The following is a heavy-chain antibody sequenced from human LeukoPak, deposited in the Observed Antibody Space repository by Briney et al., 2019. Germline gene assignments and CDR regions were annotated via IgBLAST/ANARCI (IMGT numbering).Heavy chain of an antibody. J-gene: IGHJ4*02. D-gene: IGHD2-15*01. CDR3: ARQYCSGGSCYLDY. CDR2: ISAYNGNT. V-gene: IGHV1-18*01. CDR1: GYTFTSYG. Sequence: ASVKVSCKASGYTFTSYGISWVRQAPGQGLEWTGWISAYNGNTNYAQKLQGRVTMTTDTSTSTAYMELRSLRSDDTAVYYCARQYCSGGSCYLDYWGQGTLVTVSS.